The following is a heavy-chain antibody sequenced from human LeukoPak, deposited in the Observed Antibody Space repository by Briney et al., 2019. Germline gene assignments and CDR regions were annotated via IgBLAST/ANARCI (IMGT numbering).Heavy chain of an antibody. D-gene: IGHD2-21*01. J-gene: IGHJ4*02. V-gene: IGHV3-9*01. CDR2: ISWTSGSI. CDR1: GFTFDDYA. Sequence: GRSLRLSCAASGFTFDDYAMHWVRQAPGKGLEWVSGISWTSGSIGYADSVKGRFTISRDNAKNFLYLQMNSLRAEDTALYYCAKDGIVSPGLDYWGQGTLVTVSS. CDR3: AKDGIVSPGLDY.